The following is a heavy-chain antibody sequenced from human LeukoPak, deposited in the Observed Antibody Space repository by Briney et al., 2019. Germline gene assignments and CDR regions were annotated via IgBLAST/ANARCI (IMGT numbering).Heavy chain of an antibody. CDR3: TRELPREVTLDY. CDR2: INTDGSST. V-gene: IGHV3-74*01. Sequence: GGSLRLSCAASGFTFISYGMQWVRQAPGKGLVWVSRINTDGSSTSYADSVKGRFTVSRDNAKNTLYLQVNSLRAEDTAVYFCTRELPREVTLDYWGQGTLVTVSS. J-gene: IGHJ4*01. CDR1: GFTFISYG. D-gene: IGHD2-21*02.